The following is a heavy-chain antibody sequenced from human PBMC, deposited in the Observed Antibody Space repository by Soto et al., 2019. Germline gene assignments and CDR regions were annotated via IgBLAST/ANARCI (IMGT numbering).Heavy chain of an antibody. V-gene: IGHV3-7*04. CDR2: MNQDGGEK. D-gene: IGHD2-2*02. CDR1: GFTFSSYW. J-gene: IGHJ6*02. CDR3: ARVDCSPSKCYNLYYGRDV. Sequence: GGSLRLSCAASGFTFSSYWMTWFRQAPGKGLEWVADMNQDGGEKYYVDSVKGRFTISRDNAKTSLYLQMNSLRVEDTAVYYCARVDCSPSKCYNLYYGRDVWGQGTTVTVSS.